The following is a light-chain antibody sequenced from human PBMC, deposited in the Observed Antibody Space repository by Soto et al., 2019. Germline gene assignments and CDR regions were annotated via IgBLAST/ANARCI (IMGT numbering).Light chain of an antibody. V-gene: IGKV3-20*01. CDR1: QSVSNSY. Sequence: EIVLTQSPGTLSLSPGERATLSCRASQSVSNSYLAWYQQKPGQAPRLLIYGASTRATGIPDRFSGSGSGTDFTLTISRLEPEDFAVYYCQQYGSSLGGGTKVEIK. CDR3: QQYGSS. CDR2: GAS. J-gene: IGKJ4*01.